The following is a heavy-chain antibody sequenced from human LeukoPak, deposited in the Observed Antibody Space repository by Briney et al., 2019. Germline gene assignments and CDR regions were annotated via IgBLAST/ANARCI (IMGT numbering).Heavy chain of an antibody. CDR1: GGSISSSSYY. J-gene: IGHJ4*02. D-gene: IGHD1-26*01. V-gene: IGHV4-39*07. CDR2: IYYSGST. Sequence: PSETLSLTCTVSGGSISSSSYYWGWIRQPPGKGLEWIGSIYYSGSTYYRPSLKSRVTISEDTSKNRLSLKLNSVTAADTAVYYCARVYSGSYVLIDWGQGSLVTVSS. CDR3: ARVYSGSYVLID.